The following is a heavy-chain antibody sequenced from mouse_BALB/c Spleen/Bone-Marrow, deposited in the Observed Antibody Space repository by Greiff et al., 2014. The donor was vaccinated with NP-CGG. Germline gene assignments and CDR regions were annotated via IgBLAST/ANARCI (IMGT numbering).Heavy chain of an antibody. CDR1: GFTFSNYG. J-gene: IGHJ4*01. CDR2: ISSRGSYT. V-gene: IGHV5-6*01. CDR3: ARWGYDDSSYGMDY. D-gene: IGHD2-3*01. Sequence: EVQREESGGDLVKPGGSLKLSCAASGFTFSNYGMSWVRQTPEKRLEWVATISSRGSYTYYTDNVKGRFTISRDNAKNTLYLQVSSLKSEDTAMYYCARWGYDDSSYGMDYWGQGTSVTVSS.